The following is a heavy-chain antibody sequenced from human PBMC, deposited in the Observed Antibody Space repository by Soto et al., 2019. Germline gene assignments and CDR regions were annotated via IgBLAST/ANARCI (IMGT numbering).Heavy chain of an antibody. D-gene: IGHD5-12*01. Sequence: QVQLQESGPGLVKPSETLSLTCTVSGGSISSYYWCWIRQPPGKGLEWIGYIYYSGSTNYNPSLKSRVTISVDTSKNQFSLKLSSVTAADTAVYYCARVSPGMATIDYWGQGTLVTVSS. J-gene: IGHJ4*02. CDR3: ARVSPGMATIDY. CDR2: IYYSGST. CDR1: GGSISSYY. V-gene: IGHV4-59*01.